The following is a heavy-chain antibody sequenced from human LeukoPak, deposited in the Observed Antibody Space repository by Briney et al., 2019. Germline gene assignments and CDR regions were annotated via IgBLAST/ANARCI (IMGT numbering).Heavy chain of an antibody. D-gene: IGHD6-25*01. Sequence: PGGSLRLSCAASGFTFDDYAMHWVRQAPGKGLEWVSGISWNSGSIGYADSVKGRFTISRDNAKNSLYLQMNSLRAEDTALHYCAKSRYDYYYMDVWGKGTTVTVSS. CDR1: GFTFDDYA. J-gene: IGHJ6*03. CDR2: ISWNSGSI. CDR3: AKSRYDYYYMDV. V-gene: IGHV3-9*01.